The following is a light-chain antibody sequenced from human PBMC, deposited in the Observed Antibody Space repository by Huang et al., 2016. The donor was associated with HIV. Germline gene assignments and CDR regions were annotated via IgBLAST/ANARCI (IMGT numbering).Light chain of an antibody. CDR2: KAS. V-gene: IGKV1-5*03. Sequence: DIQMTQSPSTLSASVGDRVTITCRASQSISSWLAWYQQKPGKAPELLIDKASNLETGVPSKFSRSGAGTEFTLTISSLQPDDFATYYCHQYNSYPLTFGGGTKVEIK. J-gene: IGKJ4*01. CDR3: HQYNSYPLT. CDR1: QSISSW.